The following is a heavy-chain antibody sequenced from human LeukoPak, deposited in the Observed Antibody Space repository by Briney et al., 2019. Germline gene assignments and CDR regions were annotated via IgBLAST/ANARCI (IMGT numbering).Heavy chain of an antibody. V-gene: IGHV1-18*01. CDR3: ARVTVRPAAGTGEN. Sequence: ASVKVSCKASGYTFTGYGISWVRRAPGQGLEWMGWISAYNGNTNYAQKLQGRVTMTTDTSTSTAYMELRSLRSDDTAVYYCARVTVRPAAGTGENWGQGTLVTVSS. CDR2: ISAYNGNT. J-gene: IGHJ4*02. D-gene: IGHD6-13*01. CDR1: GYTFTGYG.